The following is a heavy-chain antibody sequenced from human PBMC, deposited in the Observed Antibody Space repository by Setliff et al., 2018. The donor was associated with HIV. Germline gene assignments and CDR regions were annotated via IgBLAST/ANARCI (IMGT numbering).Heavy chain of an antibody. CDR1: GGSFSGYY. CDR2: INHSGNT. Sequence: PSETLSLTCDVYGGSFSGYYWSWIRQPPGKGLEWIGEINHSGNTYCKPSLKSRITISVDTSKNQFSLKLNSVTAADTALYYCARSYGVGSYWGYFDYWGQGTLVTVSS. V-gene: IGHV4-34*01. D-gene: IGHD3-10*01. J-gene: IGHJ4*02. CDR3: ARSYGVGSYWGYFDY.